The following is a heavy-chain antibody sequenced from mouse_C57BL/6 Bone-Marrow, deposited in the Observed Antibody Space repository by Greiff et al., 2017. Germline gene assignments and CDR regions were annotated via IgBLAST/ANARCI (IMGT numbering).Heavy chain of an antibody. J-gene: IGHJ3*01. V-gene: IGHV5-12*01. CDR3: ARGFLAY. CDR1: GFTFSDYY. CDR2: ISNGGGST. Sequence: EVMLVESGGGLVQPGGSLKLSCAASGFTFSDYYMYWVRQTPEKRLEWVAYISNGGGSTYYPDTVKGRFTISRDNAKNTLYLQMSRLKSEDTAMYYCARGFLAYWGQGTLVTVSA.